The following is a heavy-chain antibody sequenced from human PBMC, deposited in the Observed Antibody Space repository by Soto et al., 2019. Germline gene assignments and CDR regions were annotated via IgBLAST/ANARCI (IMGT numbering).Heavy chain of an antibody. CDR2: ISSSSSYT. V-gene: IGHV3-11*05. J-gene: IGHJ6*02. CDR1: GFTFSDYY. Sequence: QVQLVESGGGLVKPGGSLRLSCAASGFTFSDYYMSWIRQAPGKGLEWVSYISSSSSYTNYADSVKGRFTIYRDNAKNSLYLQMSRLRAEDTAVYYCAIGPNGLVHTLGYYYGMELWGQGTPVTVS. D-gene: IGHD3-9*01. CDR3: AIGPNGLVHTLGYYYGMEL.